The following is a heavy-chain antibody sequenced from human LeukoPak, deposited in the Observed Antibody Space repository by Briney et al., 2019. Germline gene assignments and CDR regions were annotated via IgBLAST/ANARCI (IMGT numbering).Heavy chain of an antibody. CDR3: ARGERFLEWLVD. D-gene: IGHD3-3*01. CDR1: GFSFSSYS. J-gene: IGHJ4*02. Sequence: PGGSLRLSCAASGFSFSSYSMNWVRQAPGKGLEWVSSISSSSSYIYYADSVKGRFTISRDNAKNSLYLQLNSLRAEDTAVYYCARGERFLEWLVDWGQGTLVTVSS. V-gene: IGHV3-21*01. CDR2: ISSSSSYI.